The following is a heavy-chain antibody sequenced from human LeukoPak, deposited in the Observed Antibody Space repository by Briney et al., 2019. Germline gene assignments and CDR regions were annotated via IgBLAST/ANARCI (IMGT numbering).Heavy chain of an antibody. CDR3: AKDQGITMVRGAPGI. Sequence: GRSLRLSCAASGFTFSSYGMHWVRQAPGKGLEWVAVISYDGSNKYYADSVKGRFTISRDNSKNTLYLQMNSLRAEDTAVYYCAKDQGITMVRGAPGIWGQGTTVTVSS. J-gene: IGHJ6*02. CDR1: GFTFSSYG. D-gene: IGHD3-10*01. CDR2: ISYDGSNK. V-gene: IGHV3-30*18.